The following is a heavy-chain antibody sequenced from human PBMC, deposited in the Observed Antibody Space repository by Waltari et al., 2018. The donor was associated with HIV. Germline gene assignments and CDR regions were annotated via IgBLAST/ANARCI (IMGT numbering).Heavy chain of an antibody. Sequence: EVQLVESGGGLVKPGGSLRLSCAASGFMFSSYSLHWVRQAPGKGLEWVSSVNSRSSKTYYADSLQGRFTVSRDNAKNSLYLQMHSLRAEDTAVYYCARDKDNWNDGDLDYWGQGTLVTVSS. CDR3: ARDKDNWNDGDLDY. CDR1: GFMFSSYS. J-gene: IGHJ4*02. D-gene: IGHD1-1*01. V-gene: IGHV3-21*01. CDR2: VNSRSSKT.